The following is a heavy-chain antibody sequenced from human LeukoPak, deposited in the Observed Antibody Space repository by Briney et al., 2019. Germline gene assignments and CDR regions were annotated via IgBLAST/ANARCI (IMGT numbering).Heavy chain of an antibody. CDR3: ARRMYYYDSSGYGGYWLDP. CDR1: GYSINSGYS. J-gene: IGHJ5*02. D-gene: IGHD3-22*01. V-gene: IGHV4-38-2*01. Sequence: SETLSLTCAVSGYSINSGYSWGWIRQRPGKGLEWIGNIYHSGYAYYNPSLKSRVTISVDTSKNQFSLKLSSVTAADTAVYYCARRMYYYDSSGYGGYWLDPWGQGTLVTVPS. CDR2: IYHSGYA.